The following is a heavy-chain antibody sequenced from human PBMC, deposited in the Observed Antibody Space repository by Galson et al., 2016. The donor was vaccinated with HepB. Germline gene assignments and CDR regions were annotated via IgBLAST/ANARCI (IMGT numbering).Heavy chain of an antibody. J-gene: IGHJ5*02. CDR1: GFISNTFA. V-gene: IGHV3-9*01. CDR3: AKGLVGSLYHTLDL. D-gene: IGHD3-10*01. CDR2: INWDGHSL. Sequence: LRLSCAASGFISNTFAMHWVRQVPGKGLEWVSGINWDGHSLNYADSVKGRFTVSRDTAKNALHLQMKSLGPEDTALYFCAKGLVGSLYHTLDLWGQGTLVTVSS.